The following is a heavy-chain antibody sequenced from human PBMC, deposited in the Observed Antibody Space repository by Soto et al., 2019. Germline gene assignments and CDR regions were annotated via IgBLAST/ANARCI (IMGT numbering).Heavy chain of an antibody. Sequence: QVQLVQSGAEVKKPGSSVKVSCKASGGTFSSYSINWVRQAPGQGLEWMGEIIPIFGTANYAQKFQFRVTITADESTSTAYMELSSLRSEDTAVYYCARDGGRHSGGIDYWGQGTLVTVSS. CDR2: IIPIFGTA. D-gene: IGHD1-26*01. J-gene: IGHJ4*02. V-gene: IGHV1-69*01. CDR3: ARDGGRHSGGIDY. CDR1: GGTFSSYS.